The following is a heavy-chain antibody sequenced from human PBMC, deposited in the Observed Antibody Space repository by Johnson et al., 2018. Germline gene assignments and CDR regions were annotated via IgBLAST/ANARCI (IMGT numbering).Heavy chain of an antibody. CDR1: GYTFTSYD. CDR2: MNPNSGNT. D-gene: IGHD3-22*01. Sequence: QVQLVESGAEVKKPGASVKVSCKASGYTFTSYDINWVRQATGQGLEWMGWMNPNSGNTGYAQKFQGRVTMTRNTSISTAYMELRSLRSEDTAVYYGAGGPYDSSGYYYAFDIWGQGTMVTVSS. J-gene: IGHJ3*02. V-gene: IGHV1-8*01. CDR3: AGGPYDSSGYYYAFDI.